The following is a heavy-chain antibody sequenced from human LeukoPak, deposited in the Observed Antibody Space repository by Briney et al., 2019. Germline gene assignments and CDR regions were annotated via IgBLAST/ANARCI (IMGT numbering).Heavy chain of an antibody. Sequence: SETLSLTCTVSGGSMRSYYWSWIRQPAGKGLEWIGRIYSSGTTSYNPSLKSRVTMSVDTSKNQFSLKLSSVTAADTAVYYCARDGPELLSTLWGQGTLVTVSS. CDR3: ARDGPELLSTL. CDR1: GGSMRSYY. V-gene: IGHV4-4*07. D-gene: IGHD1-26*01. J-gene: IGHJ4*02. CDR2: IYSSGTT.